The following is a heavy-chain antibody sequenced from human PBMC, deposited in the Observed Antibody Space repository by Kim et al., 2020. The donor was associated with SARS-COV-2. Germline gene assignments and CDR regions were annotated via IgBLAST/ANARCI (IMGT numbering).Heavy chain of an antibody. Sequence: AQKLQGRVTRTTDTSTSTAYMELRSLRSDDTAVYYCARDTGATTSPNFDYWGQGTLVTVSS. CDR3: ARDTGATTSPNFDY. V-gene: IGHV1-18*01. J-gene: IGHJ4*02. D-gene: IGHD2-2*01.